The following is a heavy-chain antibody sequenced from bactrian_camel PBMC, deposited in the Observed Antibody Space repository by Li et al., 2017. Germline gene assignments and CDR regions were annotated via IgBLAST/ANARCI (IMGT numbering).Heavy chain of an antibody. CDR1: GFPFSDSD. V-gene: IGHV3S10*01. Sequence: DVQLVESGGGLVQPGGSLRLSGAASGFPFSDSDMAWVRQAPGKGLEWVAGIGNQGYAYYADSVQGRFTISPDNEKNMVYLQMNSLKIEDTGEYFCTEDVHEACTGQGTQVTVS. D-gene: IGHD1*01. CDR2: IGNQGYA. J-gene: IGHJ4*01.